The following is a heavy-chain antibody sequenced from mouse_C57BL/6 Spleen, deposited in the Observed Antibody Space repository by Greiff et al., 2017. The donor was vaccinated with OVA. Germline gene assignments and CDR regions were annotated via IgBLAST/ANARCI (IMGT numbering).Heavy chain of an antibody. CDR1: GFTFSNYW. V-gene: IGHV6-3*01. CDR2: IRLKSDNYAT. J-gene: IGHJ2*01. CDR3: TGGDGSSYDY. D-gene: IGHD1-1*01. Sequence: EVKLVESGGGLVQPGGSMKLSCVASGFTFSNYWMNWVRQSPEKGLEWVAQIRLKSDNYATHYAESVKWRFTISRDDSKSSVYLQMNNLRAEDNGSYYCTGGDGSSYDYWGQGTTRTVSS.